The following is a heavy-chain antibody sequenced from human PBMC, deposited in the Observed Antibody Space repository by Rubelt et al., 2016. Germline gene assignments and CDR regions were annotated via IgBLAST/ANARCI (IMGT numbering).Heavy chain of an antibody. CDR3: ARARSASHADGFDI. V-gene: IGHV3-9*01. Sequence: RGRSLRLSCAASGFSFDDYAMHWVRQAPGKGLEWVSGITSKSGKTDYADSVKGRFTIFRDNAKNSLYLQMNSMSVEDTDVYFCARARSASHADGFDIWGQGTMVTVSS. CDR1: GFSFDDYA. J-gene: IGHJ3*02. CDR2: ITSKSGKT.